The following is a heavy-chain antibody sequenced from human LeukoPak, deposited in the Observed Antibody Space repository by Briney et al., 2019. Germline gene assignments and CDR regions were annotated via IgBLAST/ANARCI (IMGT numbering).Heavy chain of an antibody. J-gene: IGHJ4*02. CDR1: GASISSSDYY. D-gene: IGHD3-10*01. V-gene: IGHV4-39*01. Sequence: SETLSLTCTVSGASISSSDYYWGWIRQPAGKGLEWIGSIYYSGTTYYNPSLKSRVTISVDTSKNQFSLELTSVTAADTAVYYCARPPLGGSLGGDYWGQGTLVTVSS. CDR2: IYYSGTT. CDR3: ARPPLGGSLGGDY.